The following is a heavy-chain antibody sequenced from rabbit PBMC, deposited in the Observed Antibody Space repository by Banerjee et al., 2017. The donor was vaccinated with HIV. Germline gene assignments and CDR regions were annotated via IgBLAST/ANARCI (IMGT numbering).Heavy chain of an antibody. CDR3: ARDDAGSSGYYFDL. D-gene: IGHD1-1*01. J-gene: IGHJ4*01. CDR2: IYGASNAA. CDR1: VFSFSSSYY. Sequence: QSLEESGGDLVKPGASLTLTCTASVFSFSSSYYMCWVRQAPGKGLEWIACIYGASNAAYYASWAKGRFTISKASSTTVTLQMTSLAAADTATYFCARDDAGSSGYYFDLWGQGTLVTVS. V-gene: IGHV1S40*01.